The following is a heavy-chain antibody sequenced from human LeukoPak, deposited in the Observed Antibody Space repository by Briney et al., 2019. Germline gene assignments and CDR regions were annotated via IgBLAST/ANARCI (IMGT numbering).Heavy chain of an antibody. CDR2: ISSSGSTI. V-gene: IGHV3-11*01. J-gene: IGHJ4*02. D-gene: IGHD5-18*01. Sequence: AGGSLRLSCAASGFTFSDYYMSWIRQAPGKGLEWVSYISSSGSTIYYADSVKGRFTISRDNAKNSLYLQMNSLRAEDTAVYYCAKALVVATWIQLDFDYWGQGTLVTVSS. CDR1: GFTFSDYY. CDR3: AKALVVATWIQLDFDY.